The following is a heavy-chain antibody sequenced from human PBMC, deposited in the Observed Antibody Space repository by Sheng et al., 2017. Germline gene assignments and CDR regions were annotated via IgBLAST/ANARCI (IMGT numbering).Heavy chain of an antibody. CDR3: ARDGGGYCSSTSCDDEANGMDV. CDR1: GGSISSYY. Sequence: QVQLQESGPGLVKPSETLSLTCTVSGGSISSYYWSWIRQPAGKGLEWIGRIYTSGSTNYNPSLKSRVTMSVDTSKNQFSLKLSSVTAADTAVYYCARDGGGYCSSTSCDDEANGMDVWGQGDHGSPSP. D-gene: IGHD2-2*01. V-gene: IGHV4-4*07. CDR2: IYTSGST. J-gene: IGHJ6*02.